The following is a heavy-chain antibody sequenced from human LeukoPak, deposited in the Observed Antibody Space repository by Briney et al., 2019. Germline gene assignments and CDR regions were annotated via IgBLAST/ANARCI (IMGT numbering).Heavy chain of an antibody. Sequence: SETLSLTCAVYGGSFSGYYWSWIRQPPGKRLEWIGEINHSGSTNYNPSLKSRVTISVDTSKNQFSLKLSSVTAADTAVYYCARIVATNYYYMDVWGKGTTVTVSS. CDR3: ARIVATNYYYMDV. J-gene: IGHJ6*03. V-gene: IGHV4-34*01. CDR1: GGSFSGYY. D-gene: IGHD5-12*01. CDR2: INHSGST.